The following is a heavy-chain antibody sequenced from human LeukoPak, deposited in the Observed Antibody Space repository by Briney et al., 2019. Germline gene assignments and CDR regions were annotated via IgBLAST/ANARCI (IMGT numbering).Heavy chain of an antibody. Sequence: SETLSLACTVSGGSISSSSYYWGWIRQPPGKGLEWLGSFFYSGSTNYQPSLKSRVTISVDTSKNQFSLKLMSVTVADTAVYYCARLVVSNWYHEVLLGRDYWGQGTLVTVSS. V-gene: IGHV4-39*01. CDR3: ARLVVSNWYHEVLLGRDY. CDR2: FFYSGST. J-gene: IGHJ4*02. CDR1: GGSISSSSYY. D-gene: IGHD6-13*01.